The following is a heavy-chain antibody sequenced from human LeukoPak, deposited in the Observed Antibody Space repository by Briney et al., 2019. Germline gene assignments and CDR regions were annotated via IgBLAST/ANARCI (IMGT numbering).Heavy chain of an antibody. V-gene: IGHV3-11*01. CDR3: ARAVVVTGATPNY. J-gene: IGHJ4*02. Sequence: KPGGSLRLSCAASGFSFTDYYMTWIRQAPGMGLEWVSYISSSGITIYYGDSVKGRFTISKDNTKNSLYLQMTSLRAEDTAIYYCARAVVVTGATPNYWGQGTLVTVSS. CDR1: GFSFTDYY. D-gene: IGHD2-15*01. CDR2: ISSSGITI.